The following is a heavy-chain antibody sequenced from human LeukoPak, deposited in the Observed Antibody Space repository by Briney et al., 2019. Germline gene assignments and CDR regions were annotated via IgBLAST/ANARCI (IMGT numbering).Heavy chain of an antibody. Sequence: SETLSLTCAVYGGSFSGYYWSWIRQPPGKGLEWIGEINHSGSTNYNPSLKSRVTISVDTSKNQFSLKLSSVTAADTAVYYCAGGLVYYDFWSGYSHNNWFDPWGQGTLVTVSS. CDR3: AGGLVYYDFWSGYSHNNWFDP. V-gene: IGHV4-34*01. D-gene: IGHD3-3*01. CDR2: INHSGST. J-gene: IGHJ5*02. CDR1: GGSFSGYY.